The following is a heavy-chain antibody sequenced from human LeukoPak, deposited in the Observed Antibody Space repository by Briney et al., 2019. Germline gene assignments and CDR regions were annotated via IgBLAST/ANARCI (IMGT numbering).Heavy chain of an antibody. D-gene: IGHD3-10*01. CDR3: ARESGITTAFDY. V-gene: IGHV3-66*02. J-gene: IGHJ4*02. Sequence: GGSLRLSCAASGFTVSSNYMSWVRQAPGKGLEWVSVIYSGGSTYYADSVKGRFTISSDNSKNTLYLQMNSLRAEDTAVYYCARESGITTAFDYWGQGTLVTASS. CDR2: IYSGGST. CDR1: GFTVSSNY.